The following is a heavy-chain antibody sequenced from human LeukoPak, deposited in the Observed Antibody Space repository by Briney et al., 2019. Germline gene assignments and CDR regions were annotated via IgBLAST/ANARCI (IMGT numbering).Heavy chain of an antibody. CDR2: ISLAGQT. D-gene: IGHD1-26*01. CDR1: GGSIXGTNW. J-gene: IGHJ4*02. Sequence: NPSETLSLTCGVXGGSIXGTNWWSXXXQXPGQGLEWIGEISLAGQTNYNPSLNGRVTMSXDKSSNQLSLNLTSVTAADTATXXXSXESGAFCPFGYWGQGTLVIVSS. V-gene: IGHV4/OR15-8*02. CDR3: SXESGAFCPFGY.